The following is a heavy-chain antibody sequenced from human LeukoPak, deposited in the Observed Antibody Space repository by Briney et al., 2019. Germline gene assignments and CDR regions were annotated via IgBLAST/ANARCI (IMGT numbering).Heavy chain of an antibody. J-gene: IGHJ4*02. V-gene: IGHV4-59*08. Sequence: SETLSLTCTVSGGSISSYYWSWIRQPPGKGLEWIGSIYYSGSTYYNPSLKSRVTISVDTSKNQFSLKLSSVTAADTAVYYCARQTGSGLFILPGGQGTLVTVSS. CDR1: GGSISSYY. CDR2: IYYSGST. CDR3: ARQTGSGLFILP. D-gene: IGHD3/OR15-3a*01.